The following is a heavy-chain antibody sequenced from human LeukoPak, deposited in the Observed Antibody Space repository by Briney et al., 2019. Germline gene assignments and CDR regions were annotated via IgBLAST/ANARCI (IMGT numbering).Heavy chain of an antibody. D-gene: IGHD3-22*01. CDR1: GFTFDDYG. V-gene: IGHV3-20*04. CDR3: ARALYDSSGYDSSY. Sequence: GGSLRLSCAASGFTFDDYGMSWVRQPPGKGLEWVSGINWNGGSTGYADSVQGRFTIPRHNAKNSLYLQMNSLRAEDTALYYCARALYDSSGYDSSYWGQGTLVTVSS. CDR2: INWNGGST. J-gene: IGHJ4*02.